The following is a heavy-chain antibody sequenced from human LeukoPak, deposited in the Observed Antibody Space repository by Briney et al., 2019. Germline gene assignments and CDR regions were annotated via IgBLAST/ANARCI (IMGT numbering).Heavy chain of an antibody. CDR1: GYTFTSYG. J-gene: IGHJ3*02. CDR2: ISAYNGNT. D-gene: IGHD3-3*01. V-gene: IGHV1-18*01. Sequence: GASVKVSCKASGYTFTSYGISWVRQAPGQGLEWMGWISAYNGNTNYAQKLQGRVTMTTDTSTSTAYMELRSLRSDDTAVYYCARAETYYDFWSGYRNRDAFDIWGQGTMVTVSS. CDR3: ARAETYYDFWSGYRNRDAFDI.